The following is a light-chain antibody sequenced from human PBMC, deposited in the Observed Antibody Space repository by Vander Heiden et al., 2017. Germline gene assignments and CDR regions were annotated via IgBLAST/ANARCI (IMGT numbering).Light chain of an antibody. CDR3: AAWDDSLNGVV. Sequence: GQRVTISCSGSASNIGSNPVTWYQQPPGTAPQLLISSNNQRASGVPDRFSGAKSGSSASLAISGVQSEDEADDYCAAWDDSLNGVVFGGGTKLTVL. CDR2: SNN. CDR1: ASNIGSNP. V-gene: IGLV1-44*01. J-gene: IGLJ2*01.